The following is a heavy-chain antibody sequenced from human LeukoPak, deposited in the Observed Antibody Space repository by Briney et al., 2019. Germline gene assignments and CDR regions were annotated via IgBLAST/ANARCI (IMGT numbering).Heavy chain of an antibody. CDR3: ARQPFRGSSALFDY. Sequence: SETLSLTCTVSGDSISSYYWSWIRQPPGKGLEWIGYIHYSGSTNYNPSLESRVTISVDTSKKHFSLRLSSVTAADTAVYFCARQPFRGSSALFDYWGQGTLLTVSS. J-gene: IGHJ4*02. CDR2: IHYSGST. D-gene: IGHD2-15*01. V-gene: IGHV4-59*08. CDR1: GDSISSYY.